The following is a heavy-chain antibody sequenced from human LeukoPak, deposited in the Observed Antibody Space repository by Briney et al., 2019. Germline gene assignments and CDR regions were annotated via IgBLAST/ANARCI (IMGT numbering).Heavy chain of an antibody. J-gene: IGHJ6*02. CDR3: AREQPAAPFAYGMDV. V-gene: IGHV3-21*01. CDR1: GFTFSSYS. Sequence: PGGSLRLSCAASGFTFSSYSMNWVRQAPGKGLEWVSSISSSSSYIYYADSVKGRFTISRDNAKSSLYLQMNSLRAEDTAVYYCAREQPAAPFAYGMDVWGQGTTVTVSS. D-gene: IGHD2-2*01. CDR2: ISSSSSYI.